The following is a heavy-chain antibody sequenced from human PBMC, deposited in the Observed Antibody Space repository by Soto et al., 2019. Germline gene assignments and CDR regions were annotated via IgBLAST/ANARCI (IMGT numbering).Heavy chain of an antibody. Sequence: ETLSLTCTVSGGSISSSSYYWGWIRQPPGKGLEWIGSIYYSGSTYYNPSLKSRVTISVDTSKNQFSLKLSSVTAADTAVYYCATGELQLWPASYFDYWGQGNLLTVSS. CDR1: GGSISSSSYY. D-gene: IGHD5-18*01. V-gene: IGHV4-39*01. CDR3: ATGELQLWPASYFDY. CDR2: IYYSGST. J-gene: IGHJ4*02.